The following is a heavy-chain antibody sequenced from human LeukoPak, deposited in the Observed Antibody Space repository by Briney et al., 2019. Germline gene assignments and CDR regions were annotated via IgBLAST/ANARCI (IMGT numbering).Heavy chain of an antibody. CDR3: TRESYNDGNFDY. J-gene: IGHJ4*02. CDR2: INSDGSST. Sequence: PGGSLRLSCAAPGFTFSRNWMHWVRQAPGKGLVWVSRINSDGSSTRYADSAKGRFTISRDNAKNTLYLQMNSLGAEDTAVYFCTRESYNDGNFDYWGQGTLVTVSS. D-gene: IGHD3-10*01. V-gene: IGHV3-74*01. CDR1: GFTFSRNW.